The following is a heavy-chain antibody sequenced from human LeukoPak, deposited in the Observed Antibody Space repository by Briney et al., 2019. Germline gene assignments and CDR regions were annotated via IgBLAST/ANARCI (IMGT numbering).Heavy chain of an antibody. CDR1: GGSISSYY. CDR2: TYYSGNT. Sequence: SETLSLTCTVSGGSISSYYWSWIRQPPGKGLEWIGYTYYSGNTNYNPSLKSRVIISVNTSKNQFSLKLSSVTAADTAVYYCARFNGRRYMDVWGKGTTVTVSS. D-gene: IGHD2-8*01. CDR3: ARFNGRRYMDV. J-gene: IGHJ6*03. V-gene: IGHV4-59*08.